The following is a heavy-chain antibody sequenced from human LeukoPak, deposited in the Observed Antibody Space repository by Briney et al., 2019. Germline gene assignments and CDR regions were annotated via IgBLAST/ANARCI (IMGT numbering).Heavy chain of an antibody. CDR1: GFTFSSYS. CDR2: ITGSGGNT. CDR3: AKAASSSWPSYYYGMDV. Sequence: PGGSLRLSCAASGFTFSSYSMIWVRQDPGQGLEWVSVITGSGGNTYYADSVKGRFTISKDNSKNTVYLQMSSLRVDDTAVYYCAKAASSSWPSYYYGMDVWGQGTTVTVSS. V-gene: IGHV3-23*01. J-gene: IGHJ6*02. D-gene: IGHD6-13*01.